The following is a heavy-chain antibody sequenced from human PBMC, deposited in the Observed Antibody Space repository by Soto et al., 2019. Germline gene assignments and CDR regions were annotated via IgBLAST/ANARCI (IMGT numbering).Heavy chain of an antibody. CDR1: GYTVTTYG. V-gene: IGHV1-18*01. Sequence: QVQLVQSGAEVREPGASVKVSCKASGYTVTTYGINWVRQAPGQGLEWMGWISAYNGHTNYAQKLQDRVTLTTDTSTRTAYMELRSLRSDDTAAYYSARDGERSCSSGSSYRRSWYFDLRGRGTHLTVSS. CDR3: ARDGERSCSSGSSYRRSWYFDL. CDR2: ISAYNGHT. J-gene: IGHJ2*01. D-gene: IGHD2-15*01.